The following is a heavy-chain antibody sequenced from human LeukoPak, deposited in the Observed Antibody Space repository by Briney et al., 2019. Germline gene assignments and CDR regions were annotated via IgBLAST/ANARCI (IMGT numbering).Heavy chain of an antibody. CDR1: GFTFSSFG. J-gene: IGHJ4*02. CDR2: ISGSGGST. D-gene: IGHD3-22*01. CDR3: ARRAGDYSHPYDY. Sequence: GGSLRLSCAASGFTFSSFGMSWVRQAPGKGLEWVSAISGSGGSTYYADSVKGRFTISRDNSKNTLYLQMNSLRAEDTAVYYCARRAGDYSHPYDYWGQGTLVTVSS. V-gene: IGHV3-23*01.